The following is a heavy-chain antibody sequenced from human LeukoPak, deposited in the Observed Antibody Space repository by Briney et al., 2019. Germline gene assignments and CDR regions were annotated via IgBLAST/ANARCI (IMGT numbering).Heavy chain of an antibody. D-gene: IGHD3-10*01. CDR2: IYPADSDT. CDR3: ARQSRDGSKTRGYYFDH. J-gene: IGHJ4*02. V-gene: IGHV5-51*01. CDR1: GYIFPDYW. Sequence: GESLKISCQVSGYIFPDYWIGWVRQMPGKGLESMGIIYPADSDTAYSPFFQGQVTISADKSIRTVSLQWSSLKASDTAMYYCARQSRDGSKTRGYYFDHWGQGTLVTVSS.